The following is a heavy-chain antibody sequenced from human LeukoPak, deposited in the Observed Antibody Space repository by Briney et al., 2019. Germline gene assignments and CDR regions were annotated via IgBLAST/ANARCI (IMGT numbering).Heavy chain of an antibody. CDR1: GFTFSSHG. CDR3: ARGYDYGDNDDY. V-gene: IGHV3-23*01. Sequence: PPGGSLRLSCVASGFTFSSHGMNWVRQAPGKGLEWVSAISGSGGSTYYADSVKGRFTISRDNSKNTLYLQMNSLRAEDTAVYYCARGYDYGDNDDYWGQGTLVTVSS. CDR2: ISGSGGST. J-gene: IGHJ4*02. D-gene: IGHD4/OR15-4a*01.